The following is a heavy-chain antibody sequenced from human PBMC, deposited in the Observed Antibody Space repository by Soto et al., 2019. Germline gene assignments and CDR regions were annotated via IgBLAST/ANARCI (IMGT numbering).Heavy chain of an antibody. CDR1: GASFSGYY. CDR3: AREEVPQWFTKGYYGLDV. Sequence: QVQLQQWGAGLLKPSETLSLTCAVYGASFSGYYWSWIRQPPGKGLEWIGEIKHSGSTNYNPSLKSRVTISRDTSTNPLSLKLSSVTAADTAIDYCAREEVPQWFTKGYYGLDVWGQGTTVTVSS. CDR2: IKHSGST. V-gene: IGHV4-34*01. J-gene: IGHJ6*02. D-gene: IGHD2-8*01.